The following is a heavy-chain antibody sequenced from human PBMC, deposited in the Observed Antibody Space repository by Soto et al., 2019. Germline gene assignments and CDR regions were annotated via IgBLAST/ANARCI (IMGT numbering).Heavy chain of an antibody. CDR2: IHPSGDST. CDR3: AKVDVSTAGSFDY. D-gene: IGHD6-13*01. CDR1: GFTFSRHG. J-gene: IGHJ4*02. Sequence: GGSLRLSCVASGFTFSRHGLSWVRQAPGKGLEWVSTIHPSGDSTFYADSVKGRFTISRDNSKNTVYLQMNSLSVGDTAVYLCAKVDVSTAGSFDYWGQGALVTVSS. V-gene: IGHV3-23*01.